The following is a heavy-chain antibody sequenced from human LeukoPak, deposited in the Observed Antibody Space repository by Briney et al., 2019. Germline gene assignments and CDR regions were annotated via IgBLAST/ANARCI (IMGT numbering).Heavy chain of an antibody. CDR3: ARQEGPNYYGSGSYHGFDY. Sequence: PGGSLRLSCEASGFTFSSYAMHWVRQAPGKGLEWVAVISYDGSNKYYADSVKGRFTISRDNSKNTLYLQMNSLRAEDTAVYYCARQEGPNYYGSGSYHGFDYWGQGTLVTVSS. D-gene: IGHD3-10*01. CDR1: GFTFSSYA. CDR2: ISYDGSNK. J-gene: IGHJ4*02. V-gene: IGHV3-30*04.